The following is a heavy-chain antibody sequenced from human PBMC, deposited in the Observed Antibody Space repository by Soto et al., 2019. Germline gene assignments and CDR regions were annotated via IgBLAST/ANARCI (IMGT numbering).Heavy chain of an antibody. V-gene: IGHV3-48*01. Sequence: EVQLVESGGGLVQPGGSLRLSCVASGFTFRGYSMNWVRRAPGKGLEWVSYISGSSSTMYYADSVKGRFTISRDNAKNSLYQQMNSLRAEDTAVYYCARDSSPGPVDHWGQGTLVTVSS. CDR1: GFTFRGYS. D-gene: IGHD6-6*01. CDR2: ISGSSSTM. J-gene: IGHJ4*02. CDR3: ARDSSPGPVDH.